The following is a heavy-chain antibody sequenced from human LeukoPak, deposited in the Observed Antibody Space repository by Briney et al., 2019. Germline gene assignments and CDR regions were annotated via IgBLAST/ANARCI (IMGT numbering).Heavy chain of an antibody. J-gene: IGHJ4*02. CDR2: IYYSGST. D-gene: IGHD5-18*01. V-gene: IGHV4-39*07. CDR3: AVELRSYGGVPS. CDR1: GGSISSNSYY. Sequence: SETLSLTCIVSGGSISSNSYYWGWIRQTPGKGLEWIGSIYYSGSTYYNPSLKSRVTISVDTSKNQFSLKLSSVTAADTAVYYCAVELRSYGGVPSWGQGTLVTVSS.